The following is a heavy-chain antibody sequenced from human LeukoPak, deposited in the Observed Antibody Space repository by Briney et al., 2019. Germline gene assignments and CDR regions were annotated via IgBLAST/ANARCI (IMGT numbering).Heavy chain of an antibody. J-gene: IGHJ6*03. Sequence: SETLSLTCTVSGGSISSYYWSWIRQPAGKGLEWIGRIYTSGSTNYNPSLKSRVTMSVGTSKNQFSLKLSSVTAADTAVYYCARDISSSSSNYYYYYMDVWGKGTTVTISS. CDR1: GGSISSYY. CDR3: ARDISSSSSNYYYYYMDV. V-gene: IGHV4-4*07. CDR2: IYTSGST. D-gene: IGHD6-13*01.